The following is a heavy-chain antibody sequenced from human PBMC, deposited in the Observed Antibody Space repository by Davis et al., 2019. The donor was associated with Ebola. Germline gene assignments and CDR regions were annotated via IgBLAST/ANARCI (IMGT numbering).Heavy chain of an antibody. D-gene: IGHD1-1*01. Sequence: SLKISCAAFGFTFDDYAMHWVRQAPGKGLEWVSGISWNSGSIGYADSVKGRFTISRDNAKNSLYLQMNSLRAEDTALYYCAKATVPTGWFDPWGQGTLVTVSS. CDR3: AKATVPTGWFDP. CDR1: GFTFDDYA. J-gene: IGHJ5*02. V-gene: IGHV3-9*01. CDR2: ISWNSGSI.